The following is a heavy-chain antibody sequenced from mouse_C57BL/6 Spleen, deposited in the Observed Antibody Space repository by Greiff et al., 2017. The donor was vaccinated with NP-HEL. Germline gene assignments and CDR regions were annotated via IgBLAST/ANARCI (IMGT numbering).Heavy chain of an antibody. CDR3: ARDVITTGYFDV. D-gene: IGHD1-1*01. V-gene: IGHV3-6*01. CDR1: GYSITSGYY. Sequence: EVQLQESGPGLVKPSQSLSLTCSVTGYSITSGYYWNWIRQFPGNKLEWMGYISYDGSNNYNPSLKNRISITRDTSKNQFFLKLNSVTTEDTATYYCARDVITTGYFDVWGTGTTVTVSS. J-gene: IGHJ1*03. CDR2: ISYDGSN.